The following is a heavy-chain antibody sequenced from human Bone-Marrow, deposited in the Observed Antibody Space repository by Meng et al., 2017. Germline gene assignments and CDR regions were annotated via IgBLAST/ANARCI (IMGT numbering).Heavy chain of an antibody. CDR1: GFTFSSYA. D-gene: IGHD3-10*01. CDR2: ISGSGGSK. J-gene: IGHJ5*02. Sequence: GESLKISCAASGFTFSSYAMTWVCQAPGKGLEWVSGISGSGGSKNYADSVKGRFTISRDNSKNTLYVQMNSLRAEDTAVYYCATLFTRGWFDPWGQGTLVTVSS. CDR3: ATLFTRGWFDP. V-gene: IGHV3-23*01.